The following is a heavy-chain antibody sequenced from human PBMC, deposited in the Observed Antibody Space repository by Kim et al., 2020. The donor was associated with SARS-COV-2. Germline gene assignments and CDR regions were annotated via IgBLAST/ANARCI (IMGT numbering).Heavy chain of an antibody. Sequence: ASVKVSCKASGYTFTSYDINWVRQATGQGLEWMGWMNPNSGNTGYAQKFQGRVTMTRNTSISTAYMELSSLRSEDTAVYYCTLRVGYCSGGSCYSDYWGQGTLVTVSS. CDR2: MNPNSGNT. D-gene: IGHD2-15*01. V-gene: IGHV1-8*01. CDR3: TLRVGYCSGGSCYSDY. CDR1: GYTFTSYD. J-gene: IGHJ4*02.